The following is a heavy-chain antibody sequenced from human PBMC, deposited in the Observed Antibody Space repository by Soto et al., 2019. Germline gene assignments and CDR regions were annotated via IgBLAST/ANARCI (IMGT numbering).Heavy chain of an antibody. CDR1: GFTFSNAW. CDR3: TTATSHITIFGGDDY. V-gene: IGHV3-15*07. Sequence: EVQLVESGGGLVKPGGSLRLSCAASGFTFSNAWMNWVRQAPGKGLEWVVCIKSKTDGGTTDYAAPVKGRFTISRDDSKNTLYLQMNSLKTEDTAVYDCTTATSHITIFGGDDYWGHGTLVTVAS. J-gene: IGHJ4*01. CDR2: IKSKTDGGTT. D-gene: IGHD3-3*01.